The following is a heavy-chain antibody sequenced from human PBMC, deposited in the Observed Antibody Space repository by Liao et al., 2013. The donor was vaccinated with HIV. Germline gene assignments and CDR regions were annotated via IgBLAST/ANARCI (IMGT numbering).Heavy chain of an antibody. CDR3: ARDRVTLFGR. D-gene: IGHD3/OR15-3a*01. J-gene: IGHJ4*02. Sequence: QLQLQESGPGLVKPSETLSLTCTVSGGSITSSNFYWGWIRQPPGKGLEWIGSIYYSGNTYYNPTLKSRVTISVDTSKNQFSLRLNSVSVADTALYYCARDRVTLFGRWGQGILVTVSS. V-gene: IGHV4-39*07. CDR1: GGSITSSNFY. CDR2: IYYSGNT.